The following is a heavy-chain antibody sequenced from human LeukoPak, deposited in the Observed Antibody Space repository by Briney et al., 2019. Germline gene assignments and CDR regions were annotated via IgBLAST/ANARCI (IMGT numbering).Heavy chain of an antibody. CDR2: IYYSGST. D-gene: IGHD6-6*01. Sequence: SETLSLTCTVSGGSISSYYWSWIRQPPGKGLEWIGYIYYSGSTNYNPSLKSRVTISVDTSKNQFSLKLSSVTAADTAVYYCARERKGDARPLDYWGQGTLVTVSS. CDR1: GGSISSYY. V-gene: IGHV4-59*01. J-gene: IGHJ4*02. CDR3: ARERKGDARPLDY.